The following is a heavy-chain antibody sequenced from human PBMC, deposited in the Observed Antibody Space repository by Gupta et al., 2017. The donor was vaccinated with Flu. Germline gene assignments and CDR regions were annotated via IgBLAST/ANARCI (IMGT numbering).Heavy chain of an antibody. CDR3: ARLGGSGTSFHYFYGLDV. CDR1: GFSFTTYT. CDR2: ISRSSGYI. Sequence: EVQLLESGGGLVRPGGSLRLSCAASGFSFTTYTFNWFRQAPGKGLEWLASISRSSGYIYYADSVKVRFTISRDNSEASLYLEMNSLRDEDTALYYCARLGGSGTSFHYFYGLDVWGRGTAVTVSS. V-gene: IGHV3-21*02. J-gene: IGHJ6*02. D-gene: IGHD6-19*01.